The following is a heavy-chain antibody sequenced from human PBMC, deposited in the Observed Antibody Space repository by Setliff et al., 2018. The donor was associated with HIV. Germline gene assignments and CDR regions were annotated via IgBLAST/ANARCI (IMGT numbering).Heavy chain of an antibody. J-gene: IGHJ6*03. CDR1: GGSISSGGYY. CDR2: IYYSGGT. CDR3: ARVPTNPDFYYYYMDV. Sequence: SETLSLTCTVSGGSISSGGYYWSWIRQHPGKGLEWIGYIYYSGGTYYNPSLKSRVTISVDTSKNQSSLKLSTVTAADTDVYYCARVPTNPDFYYYYMDVWGKGTTVTVSS. V-gene: IGHV4-31*03.